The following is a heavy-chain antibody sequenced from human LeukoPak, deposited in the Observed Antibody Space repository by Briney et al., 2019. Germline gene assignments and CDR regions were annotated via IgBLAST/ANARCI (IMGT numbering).Heavy chain of an antibody. V-gene: IGHV1-69*04. D-gene: IGHD3-9*01. Sequence: GSSVKVSCKASGGTFISYAISWVRQAPGQGLEWMGRIIPILGIANYAQKFQGRVTITADKSTSTAYMELSSLRSEDTAVYYCARDPRAYYDINPPLYYFDYWGQGTLVTVSS. CDR1: GGTFISYA. CDR2: IIPILGIA. J-gene: IGHJ4*02. CDR3: ARDPRAYYDINPPLYYFDY.